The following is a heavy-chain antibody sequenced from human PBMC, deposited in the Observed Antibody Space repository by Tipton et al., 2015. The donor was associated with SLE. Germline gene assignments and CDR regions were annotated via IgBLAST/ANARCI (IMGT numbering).Heavy chain of an antibody. CDR3: ARQTPRSDGYFDY. J-gene: IGHJ4*02. D-gene: IGHD5-24*01. Sequence: TLSLTCTVSGGSISLYYWSWIRQPPGKGLEWIGYIYYSGSTNYNPSLKSRVTTSVDRSTNQFSLKLSSVTAADTAVYYCARQTPRSDGYFDYWGQGTLVTVSS. CDR1: GGSISLYY. CDR2: IYYSGST. V-gene: IGHV4-59*08.